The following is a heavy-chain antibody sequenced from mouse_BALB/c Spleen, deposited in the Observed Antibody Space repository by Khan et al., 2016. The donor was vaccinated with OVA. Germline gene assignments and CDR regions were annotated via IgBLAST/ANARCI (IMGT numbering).Heavy chain of an antibody. D-gene: IGHD1-1*01. Sequence: VELVESGAELVKAGASVKMSCKASGYTFTSYWMHWVKQRLGQGLEWFAETNPTNGRTYYNEKFKSKATLTVDTSSSTAYMLLSGPTFEDSAVYYCARIKKIVATYFDDWGEGTTLTVSS. CDR3: ARIKKIVATYFDD. J-gene: IGHJ2*01. V-gene: IGHV1S81*02. CDR1: GYTFTSYW. CDR2: TNPTNGRT.